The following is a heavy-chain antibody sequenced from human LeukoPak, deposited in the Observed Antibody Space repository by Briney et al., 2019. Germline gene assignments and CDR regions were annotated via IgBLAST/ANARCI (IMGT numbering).Heavy chain of an antibody. CDR3: ARDLHDSSGYRIDY. CDR1: GFTFSSYG. CDR2: IWYDGSNK. D-gene: IGHD3-22*01. V-gene: IGHV3-33*01. Sequence: PGGSLRLSCAASGFTFSSYGMHWVRQAPGKGLEWVAVIWYDGSNKYYADSVKGRFTTSRDNSKNTLYLQMNSLRAEDTAVYYCARDLHDSSGYRIDYWGQGALVTVSS. J-gene: IGHJ4*02.